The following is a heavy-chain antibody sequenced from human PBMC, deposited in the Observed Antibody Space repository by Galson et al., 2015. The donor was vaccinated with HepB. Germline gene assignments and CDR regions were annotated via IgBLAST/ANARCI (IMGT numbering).Heavy chain of an antibody. D-gene: IGHD5-18*01. Sequence: SVKVSCKASGYTFTSYAMHWVRQAPGQRLEWMGWINAGNGNTKYSQKFQGRVTITRDTSASTAYMELSSLRSEDTAVYYCARLQLWLLRKPNYYYYGMDVWGQGTTVTVSS. CDR2: INAGNGNT. CDR3: ARLQLWLLRKPNYYYYGMDV. CDR1: GYTFTSYA. J-gene: IGHJ6*02. V-gene: IGHV1-3*01.